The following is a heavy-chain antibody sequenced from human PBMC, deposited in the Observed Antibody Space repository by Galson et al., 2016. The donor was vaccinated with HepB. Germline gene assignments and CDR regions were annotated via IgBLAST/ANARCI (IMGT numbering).Heavy chain of an antibody. CDR2: IYHSGST. J-gene: IGHJ4*02. CDR1: GGSISSAGYY. D-gene: IGHD3-3*01. Sequence: TLSLTCTVSGGSISSAGYYWSWIRQHPGKGLEWIGYIYHSGSTYYNPSLKSRLTISIDTSRSQFSLKLNSVTAADTAVYYCAREVSYDFWSGDFPGIRDYWGQGTLVTVSS. CDR3: AREVSYDFWSGDFPGIRDY. V-gene: IGHV4-31*03.